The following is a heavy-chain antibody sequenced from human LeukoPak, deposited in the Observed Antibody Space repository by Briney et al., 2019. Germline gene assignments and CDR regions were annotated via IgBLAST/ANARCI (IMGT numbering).Heavy chain of an antibody. J-gene: IGHJ4*02. V-gene: IGHV4-61*02. D-gene: IGHD3-22*01. CDR2: FYTSGST. Sequence: RPSETLSLTCTVSGGSISSGSYYWSWIRQPAGKGLEWIGRFYTSGSTNYNPSLKSRVTISVDTSKNQFSLKVNSVTAADTAVYYCAREGHHYYDSSGYYYGAFDYWGQGTLVTVSS. CDR3: AREGHHYYDSSGYYYGAFDY. CDR1: GGSISSGSYY.